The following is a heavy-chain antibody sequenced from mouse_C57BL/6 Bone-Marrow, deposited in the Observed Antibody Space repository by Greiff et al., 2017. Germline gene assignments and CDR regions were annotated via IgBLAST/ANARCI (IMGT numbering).Heavy chain of an antibody. V-gene: IGHV14-4*01. CDR1: GFNIKDDY. D-gene: IGHD2-4*01. CDR3: IDYDGYYAMDY. J-gene: IGHJ4*01. Sequence: EVQLVESGAELVRPGASVKLSCTASGFNIKDDYMHWVKQRPEQGLEWIGWIDPENGDTEYASKFQGKATITADPSSNTAYLQLSSLTSEDTAVYYCIDYDGYYAMDYWGQGTSVTVSS. CDR2: IDPENGDT.